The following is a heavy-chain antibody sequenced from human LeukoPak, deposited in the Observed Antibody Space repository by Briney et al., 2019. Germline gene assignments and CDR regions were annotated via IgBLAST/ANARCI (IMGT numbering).Heavy chain of an antibody. CDR1: GVSITSHS. CDR3: VRGSGWLDY. D-gene: IGHD6-19*01. Sequence: SETLSLTCTVSGVSITSHSWTWIRQLPGKGLEWIGYIYYSGTTNYSPSLKSRVTISRDTPKNQFSLKMTSVTAADTALYYCVRGSGWLDYWGQGTLVTASS. V-gene: IGHV4-59*03. J-gene: IGHJ4*02. CDR2: IYYSGTT.